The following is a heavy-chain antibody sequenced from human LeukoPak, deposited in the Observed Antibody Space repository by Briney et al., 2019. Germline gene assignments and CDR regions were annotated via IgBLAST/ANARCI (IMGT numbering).Heavy chain of an antibody. CDR1: GGTFSSYA. D-gene: IGHD5-12*01. Sequence: ASVKVSCKASGGTFSSYAISWVRQAPGQGLEWMGRIIPIFGTANYAQKFQGRVTITTYESTSTAYMELSSLRSEDTAVYYCARAPHPIVANRGVYWFDPWGQGTLVTVSS. CDR3: ARAPHPIVANRGVYWFDP. CDR2: IIPIFGTA. J-gene: IGHJ5*02. V-gene: IGHV1-69*05.